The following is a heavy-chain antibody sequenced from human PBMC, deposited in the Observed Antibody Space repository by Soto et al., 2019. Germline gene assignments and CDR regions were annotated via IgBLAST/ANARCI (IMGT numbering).Heavy chain of an antibody. CDR3: ARVPYDFWSGSYKHAFEI. D-gene: IGHD3-3*01. CDR2: IYYSGST. V-gene: IGHV4-31*03. CDR1: GGSISSGGYY. Sequence: PSETLSLTCTVSGGSISSGGYYWSWIRQHPGKGLEWIGYIYYSGSTYYNPSLKSRVTISVDTSKNQFSLKLSSVTAADTAVYYCARVPYDFWSGSYKHAFEIWGQGTMVPVSS. J-gene: IGHJ3*02.